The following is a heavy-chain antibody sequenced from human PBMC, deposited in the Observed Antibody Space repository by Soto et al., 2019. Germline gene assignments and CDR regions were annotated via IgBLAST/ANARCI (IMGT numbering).Heavy chain of an antibody. CDR3: ARRVQANSAVVQGNWLDP. D-gene: IGHD5-18*01. J-gene: IGHJ5*02. V-gene: IGHV4-59*08. CDR1: GGSISSHS. CDR2: VYSSGST. Sequence: QVQLQEAGPRLVKPSETLSLTCSVSGGSISSHSWNWIRQPPGRGLEWIGHVYSSGSTNYNPSLESRVTISVDTSKNQFSLKLPSLTAADTAVYYCARRVQANSAVVQGNWLDPWGQGTLVTVSS.